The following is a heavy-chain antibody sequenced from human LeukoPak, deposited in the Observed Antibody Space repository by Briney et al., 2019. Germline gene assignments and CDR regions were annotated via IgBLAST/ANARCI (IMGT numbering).Heavy chain of an antibody. CDR1: GYTFTGYY. V-gene: IGHV1-2*02. Sequence: ASVKVSCKASGYTFTGYYMHWVRQAPGQGLEWMGWINPNSGGTNYAQKFQGRVTMTRDTSISTAYMELSRLRSDDTAVYYCARHYDFWSGYWNWGQGTLVTVSS. CDR2: INPNSGGT. D-gene: IGHD3-3*01. J-gene: IGHJ4*02. CDR3: ARHYDFWSGYWN.